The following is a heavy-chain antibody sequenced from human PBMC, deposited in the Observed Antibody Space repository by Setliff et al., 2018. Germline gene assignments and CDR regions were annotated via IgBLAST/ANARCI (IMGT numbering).Heavy chain of an antibody. J-gene: IGHJ5*02. CDR1: GYTFNNYG. Sequence: ASVKVSCKASGYTFNNYGITWVRQAPGQGLEWMGWINNYSFKTTYPQKFLDRVTMTTDTSATTAYMELNNLRADDTAVFYCVPGRGSWGQGALVTVSS. CDR2: INNYSFKT. D-gene: IGHD6-25*01. V-gene: IGHV1-18*01. CDR3: VPGRGS.